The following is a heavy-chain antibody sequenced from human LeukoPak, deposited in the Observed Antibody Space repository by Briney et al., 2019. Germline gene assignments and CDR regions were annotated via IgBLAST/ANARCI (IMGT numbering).Heavy chain of an antibody. CDR1: GGSISSSSYY. CDR2: IYYSGST. Sequence: PSETLSLTCTVSGGSISSSSYYWGWIRQPPGKGLEWIGSIYYSGSTYYNPSLKSRVTISVYPSKNQFSLKLSSVTAADTAVYYCATSATWSWGQGTLVTVSS. V-gene: IGHV4-39*01. D-gene: IGHD2-15*01. CDR3: ATSATWS. J-gene: IGHJ4*02.